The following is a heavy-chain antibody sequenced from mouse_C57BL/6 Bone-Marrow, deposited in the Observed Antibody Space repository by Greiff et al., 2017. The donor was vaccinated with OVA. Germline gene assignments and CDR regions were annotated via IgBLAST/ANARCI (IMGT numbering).Heavy chain of an antibody. J-gene: IGHJ2*01. CDR1: GYTFTSYW. CDR2: IDPSDSYT. CDR3: ARPLDLDYFDY. Sequence: QVQLQQPGAELVKPGASVKLSCKASGYTFTSYWMQWVKQRPGQGLEWIGEIDPSDSYTNYNQKFKGKATLTVDTSSSTAYMQLSSLTSEDSAVYYCARPLDLDYFDYWGQGTTLTVSS. V-gene: IGHV1-50*01.